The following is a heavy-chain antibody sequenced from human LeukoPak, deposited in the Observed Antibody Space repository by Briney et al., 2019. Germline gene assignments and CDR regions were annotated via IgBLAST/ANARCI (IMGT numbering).Heavy chain of an antibody. CDR3: AKDSIQLWYTPLWRY. V-gene: IGHV3-23*01. CDR1: GFSFSSYA. J-gene: IGHJ4*02. D-gene: IGHD5-18*01. Sequence: GGSLRLSCAASGFSFSSYAMSWVRQAPAKGLGWVSAISGSGGSTYYADSVKGRFTISRDNSKNTLYLQMNSLRAEDTAVYYCAKDSIQLWYTPLWRYWGQGTLVTVSS. CDR2: ISGSGGST.